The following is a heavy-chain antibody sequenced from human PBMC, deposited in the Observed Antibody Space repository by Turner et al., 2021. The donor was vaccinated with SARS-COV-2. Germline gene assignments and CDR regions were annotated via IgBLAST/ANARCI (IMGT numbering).Heavy chain of an antibody. CDR1: GYTLIELS. V-gene: IGHV1-24*01. Sequence: QVQLVQSGAEVRKPGASVKVSCKLSGYTLIELSMHWVRQAPGKGLEWMRGFDPEDGETIYAQKFQGRVTMTEDTSTDTAYMELSSLRSEDTAVYYCATGYAYCGADCSIDYWGQGTLVTVSS. CDR2: FDPEDGET. D-gene: IGHD2-21*02. J-gene: IGHJ4*02. CDR3: ATGYAYCGADCSIDY.